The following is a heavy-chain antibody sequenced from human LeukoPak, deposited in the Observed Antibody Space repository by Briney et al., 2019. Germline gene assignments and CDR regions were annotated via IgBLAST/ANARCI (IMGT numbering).Heavy chain of an antibody. Sequence: KTSETLSLTCTVSGGSISSGGYYWSWIRQHPGKGLEWIGYIYYSGSTYYDPSLKSRVTISVDTSKNQFSLKLSSVTAADTAVYYCARKTYPLLSYSNPTEYWGQGTLVTVSS. D-gene: IGHD4-4*01. V-gene: IGHV4-31*03. CDR3: ARKTYPLLSYSNPTEY. CDR2: IYYSGST. CDR1: GGSISSGGYY. J-gene: IGHJ4*02.